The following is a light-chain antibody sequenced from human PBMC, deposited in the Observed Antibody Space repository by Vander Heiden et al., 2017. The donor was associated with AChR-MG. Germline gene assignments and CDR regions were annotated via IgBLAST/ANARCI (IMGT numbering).Light chain of an antibody. V-gene: IGLV3-21*04. CDR1: NIGSKS. J-gene: IGLJ3*02. Sequence: SYVLPQPPSVSVAPGKTARITCGGNNIGSKSVHWYQQKPGQATVLVIYYDSDRPSGIPERFSGSNSGNTATLTISRVEAGDEADYYCQVWDSSSDHPGVFGGGTKLTVL. CDR3: QVWDSSSDHPGV. CDR2: YDS.